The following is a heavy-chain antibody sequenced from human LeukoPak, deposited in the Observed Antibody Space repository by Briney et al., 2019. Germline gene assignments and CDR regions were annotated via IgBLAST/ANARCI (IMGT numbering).Heavy chain of an antibody. V-gene: IGHV5-51*01. CDR3: ATLPHTEFHY. Sequence: GESLNISCKGSGSTFTSYWISWVRQMPGKGLEWMGIIHPVDSDTRYGPSFQGQVTISADKSISTSYLQWSSLKASDPAMYYCATLPHTEFHYWGQGTLVTVSS. J-gene: IGHJ4*02. D-gene: IGHD2-8*02. CDR1: GSTFTSYW. CDR2: IHPVDSDT.